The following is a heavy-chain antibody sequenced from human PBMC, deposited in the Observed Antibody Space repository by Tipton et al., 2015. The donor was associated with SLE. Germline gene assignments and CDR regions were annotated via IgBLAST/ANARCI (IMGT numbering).Heavy chain of an antibody. D-gene: IGHD7-27*01. CDR3: ARPQANWGLGIDAFDI. CDR2: INHSGST. J-gene: IGHJ3*02. Sequence: TLSLTCAVYGGSFSGYYWSWIRQPPGKGLEWIGEINHSGSTNYNPSLKSRVTISVDTSKNQFSLKLSSVTAADTAVYYCARPQANWGLGIDAFDIWGQGTMVTVSS. CDR1: GGSFSGYY. V-gene: IGHV4-34*01.